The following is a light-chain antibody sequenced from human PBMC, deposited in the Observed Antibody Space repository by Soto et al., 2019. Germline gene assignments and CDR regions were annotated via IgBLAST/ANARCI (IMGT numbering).Light chain of an antibody. CDR2: DAS. CDR1: QGISSA. J-gene: IGKJ2*01. Sequence: AIQLTQSPSSLSASVGDRVTITCRASQGISSALAWYQQKPGKAPKLLIYDASSLESGVPSRFSGSGSGTDFTLTISSLQTEDFATYYCQQFNSYPRTFGQGTQLEIK. V-gene: IGKV1-13*02. CDR3: QQFNSYPRT.